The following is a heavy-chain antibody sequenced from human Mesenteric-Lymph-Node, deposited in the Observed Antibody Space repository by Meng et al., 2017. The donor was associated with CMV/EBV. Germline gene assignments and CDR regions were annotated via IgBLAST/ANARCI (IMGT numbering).Heavy chain of an antibody. J-gene: IGHJ6*02. V-gene: IGHV3-49*04. Sequence: GGSLRLSCAPSGFSFGDYAMRWVRQAPGKGLEWVGFIRSKAYGGTTEYAASVKGRFTISRDDSKSIAYLQMNSLKTEDTAVYYCTREYYDFWSGYYRIYYYYGMDVWGQGTTVTVSS. CDR3: TREYYDFWSGYYRIYYYYGMDV. CDR1: GFSFGDYA. D-gene: IGHD3-3*01. CDR2: IRSKAYGGTT.